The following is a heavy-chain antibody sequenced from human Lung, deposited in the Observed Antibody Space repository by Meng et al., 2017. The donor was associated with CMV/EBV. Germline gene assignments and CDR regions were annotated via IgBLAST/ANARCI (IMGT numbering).Heavy chain of an antibody. CDR1: GYTFNDYL. Sequence: QVQVVVSGAGVMKPGASTRVACRASGYTFNDYLLHWVRQAHGQGLEWLGTINPNNGGTNYAQRFQNRVTLTRDTSTSTVYMELSSLGSEDTALYYCARENSPGHFDYLGQGILVTVSS. V-gene: IGHV1-46*02. CDR2: INPNNGGT. J-gene: IGHJ4*02. CDR3: ARENSPGHFDY.